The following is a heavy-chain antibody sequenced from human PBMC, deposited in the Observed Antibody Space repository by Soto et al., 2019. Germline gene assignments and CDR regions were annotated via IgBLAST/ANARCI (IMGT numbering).Heavy chain of an antibody. CDR2: IIPIFGTA. Sequence: SVKVSCKASGGSFSSYAISWVGQAPGQGLEWMGGIIPIFGTANYAQKFQGRVTITADESTSTAYMELSSLRSEDTAVYYCARALRFLEWSIYYYYGMDVWGQGTTVTVSS. J-gene: IGHJ6*02. V-gene: IGHV1-69*13. CDR3: ARALRFLEWSIYYYYGMDV. CDR1: GGSFSSYA. D-gene: IGHD3-3*01.